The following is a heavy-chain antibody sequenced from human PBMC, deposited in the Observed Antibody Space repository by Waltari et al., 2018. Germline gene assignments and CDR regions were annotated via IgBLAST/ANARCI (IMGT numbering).Heavy chain of an antibody. Sequence: QLQLREWGPGLGKPSESLSLTCHGSNDSIPSGAFYWGWIRQPPGKGLEWIGSIYSSGNTYYNPSLKSRLTISVDTSKNQFSLNLSSVTAADTAVYYCVRRRPNTSWRDSWGQGTLVTVSS. D-gene: IGHD2-2*01. CDR2: IYSSGNT. CDR3: VRRRPNTSWRDS. J-gene: IGHJ4*02. CDR1: NDSIPSGAFY. V-gene: IGHV4-39*01.